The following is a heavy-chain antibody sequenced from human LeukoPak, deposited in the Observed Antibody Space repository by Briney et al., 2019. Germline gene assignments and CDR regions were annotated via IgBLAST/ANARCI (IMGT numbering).Heavy chain of an antibody. D-gene: IGHD2-21*02. CDR3: ARLPKPSHIVVVTATTDDAFDI. J-gene: IGHJ3*02. CDR1: GYSFTSYW. Sequence: PGESLKISCKGSGYSFTSYWIGWVRQMPGKGLEWMGIIYPGDSDTRYRPSSQGQVTISADKSISTAYLQWSSLKASDTAMYYCARLPKPSHIVVVTATTDDAFDIWGQGTMVTVSS. V-gene: IGHV5-51*01. CDR2: IYPGDSDT.